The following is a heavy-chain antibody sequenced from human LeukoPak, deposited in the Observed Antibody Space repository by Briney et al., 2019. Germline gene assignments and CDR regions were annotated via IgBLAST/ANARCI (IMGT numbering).Heavy chain of an antibody. CDR2: ISYDGSNK. Sequence: PGGSLRLSCAASGFIFSSYGMHWVRQASGKGLEWVALISYDGSNKYYADSVKGRFTISRDNSKNTLYLQMNSLRVEDTAVYYCAKPAYAGYYYYMDVWGKGTTVTVSS. J-gene: IGHJ6*03. CDR3: AKPAYAGYYYYMDV. D-gene: IGHD3-16*01. V-gene: IGHV3-30*18. CDR1: GFIFSSYG.